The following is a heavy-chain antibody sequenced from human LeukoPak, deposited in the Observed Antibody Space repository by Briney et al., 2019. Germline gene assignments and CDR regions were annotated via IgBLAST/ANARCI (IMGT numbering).Heavy chain of an antibody. CDR2: IISSGTTI. Sequence: AGGSLRLSCAASGFPFSSYNMNWVRQAPGKGLEWVSYIISSGTTIYFADSVKGRFTISRDNSKNTLYLQMNSLRAEDTAVYYCAKRPGFPYYYYGMDVWGQGTTVTVSS. D-gene: IGHD1-14*01. J-gene: IGHJ6*02. CDR1: GFPFSSYN. V-gene: IGHV3-48*01. CDR3: AKRPGFPYYYYGMDV.